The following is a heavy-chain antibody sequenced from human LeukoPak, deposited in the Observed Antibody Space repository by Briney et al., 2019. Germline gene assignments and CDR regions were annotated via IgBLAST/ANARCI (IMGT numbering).Heavy chain of an antibody. Sequence: SQTLSLTCTVSGGSISSGSYFWGWIRQPPGKGLEWIGSIYHSGNTYYKASLKRRVTISLDTSKNQFSLKLNSVTAADTAVYYCARVWYYDSSGHPSGLSWGQGTLVIVSS. D-gene: IGHD3-22*01. J-gene: IGHJ5*02. CDR3: ARVWYYDSSGHPSGLS. V-gene: IGHV4-39*07. CDR2: IYHSGNT. CDR1: GGSISSGSYF.